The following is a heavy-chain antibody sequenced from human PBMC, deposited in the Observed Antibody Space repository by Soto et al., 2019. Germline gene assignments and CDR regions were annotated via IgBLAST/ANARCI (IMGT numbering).Heavy chain of an antibody. J-gene: IGHJ5*02. Sequence: GGSLRLSCAASGFPFSMYAMTWVRQAPGKGLEWVSGISGSGGSTYYADSVKGRFTISRDSSKNTLYLQMNNLRAEDTAVYYCAKRNGSGQRGYWFDPWGQGTLVTVSS. CDR3: AKRNGSGQRGYWFDP. D-gene: IGHD3-10*01. V-gene: IGHV3-23*01. CDR1: GFPFSMYA. CDR2: ISGSGGST.